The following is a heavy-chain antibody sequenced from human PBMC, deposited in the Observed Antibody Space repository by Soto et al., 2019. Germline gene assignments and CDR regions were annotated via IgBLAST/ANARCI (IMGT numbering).Heavy chain of an antibody. CDR3: AREGNGSGSYKKKQKYGMDV. V-gene: IGHV3-30-3*01. CDR1: GFTFSSYA. J-gene: IGHJ6*02. CDR2: ISYDGSNK. Sequence: GGSLRLSCAASGFTFSSYAMHWVRQAPGKGLEWVAVISYDGSNKYYADSVKGRFTISRDNSKNTLYLQMNSLRAEDTAVYYCAREGNGSGSYKKKQKYGMDVWGQGTTVTVSS. D-gene: IGHD3-10*01.